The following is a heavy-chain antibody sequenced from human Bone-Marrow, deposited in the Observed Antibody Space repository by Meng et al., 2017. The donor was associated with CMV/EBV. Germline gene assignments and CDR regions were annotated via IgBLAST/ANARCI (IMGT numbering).Heavy chain of an antibody. J-gene: IGHJ6*02. CDR1: GFTFSSYS. CDR2: ISSSSSYI. Sequence: GGSLKISCAASGFTFSSYSMNWVRQAPGKGLEWVSSISSSSSYIYYADSVKGRFTISRDNAKNSLYLQMNSLRAEDTAVYYCARGSGYGMDVWGQGTTVTVSS. V-gene: IGHV3-21*01. CDR3: ARGSGYGMDV.